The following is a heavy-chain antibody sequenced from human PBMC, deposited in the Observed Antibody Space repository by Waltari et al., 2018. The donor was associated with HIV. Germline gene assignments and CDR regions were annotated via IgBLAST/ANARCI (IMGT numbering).Heavy chain of an antibody. V-gene: IGHV6-1*02. D-gene: IGHD3-3*01. J-gene: IGHJ4*02. CDR3: ARDSFGPDF. CDR2: TYLRSQWQT. Sequence: QVELQQSGPGLVKSSQTLSLSCAISGDSVSSNSAAWTWIRLSTSRGLEWLGRTYLRSQWQTEYAVSFKGRINIQADASRNRITLQLSSVTPEDTAVYYCARDSFGPDFWGQGSLVRVSS. CDR1: GDSVSSNSAA.